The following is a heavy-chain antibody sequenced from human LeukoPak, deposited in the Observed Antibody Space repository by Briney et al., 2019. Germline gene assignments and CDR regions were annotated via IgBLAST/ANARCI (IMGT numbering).Heavy chain of an antibody. J-gene: IGHJ4*02. CDR1: GFTFSSYS. Sequence: EAGGSLRLSCAASGFTFSSYSMTWVRQAPGKGLEWVSSISSSSSYIYYADSVKGRFTISRDNAKNSLYLQMNSLRAEDTAVYYCARDNQYYYDSSGNDWGQGTLVTVSS. V-gene: IGHV3-21*01. CDR3: ARDNQYYYDSSGND. CDR2: ISSSSSYI. D-gene: IGHD3-22*01.